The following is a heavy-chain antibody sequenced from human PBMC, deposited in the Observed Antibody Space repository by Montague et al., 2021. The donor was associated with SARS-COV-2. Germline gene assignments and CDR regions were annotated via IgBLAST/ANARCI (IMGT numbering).Heavy chain of an antibody. CDR3: VRDPAPSGSGTFYDY. Sequence: SETLSLTCTVSGDSVSHDFCTWIRQPPGKGLEWIGYVYYGRSSSXNPSLMCRVSIAVDTSKNQFSLRLSTVTAAGTAIYYCVRDPAPSGSGTFYDYWGQGTLVAVSS. CDR1: GDSVSHDF. CDR2: VYYGRSS. D-gene: IGHD1-26*01. J-gene: IGHJ4*02. V-gene: IGHV4-59*02.